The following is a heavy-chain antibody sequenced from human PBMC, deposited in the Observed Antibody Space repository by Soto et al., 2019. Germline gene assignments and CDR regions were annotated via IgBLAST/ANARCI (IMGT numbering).Heavy chain of an antibody. J-gene: IGHJ4*02. CDR3: AKDMVEYSGSYRLDY. Sequence: EVQLVESGGGLVKPGRSLRLSCAASGFTFDDYAMHWVRQAPGKGLEWVSGISWNSGSIGYADSVKGRFTISRDNAKNSLYLQMNSLRAEDTALYYCAKDMVEYSGSYRLDYWGQGTLVTVSS. CDR2: ISWNSGSI. D-gene: IGHD1-26*01. CDR1: GFTFDDYA. V-gene: IGHV3-9*01.